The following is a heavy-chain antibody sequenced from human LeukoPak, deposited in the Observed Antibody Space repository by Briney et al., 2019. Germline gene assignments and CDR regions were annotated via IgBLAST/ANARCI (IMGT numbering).Heavy chain of an antibody. V-gene: IGHV3-33*05. J-gene: IGHJ6*04. Sequence: PGGSLRLSCAASGFMFGSYGMHWVSQAPGKGLEWVAVISYDGSNKYYADSVKGRFTISRDNSKNTLYLQMNSLRAEDTAVYYCAELGITMIGGVWGKGTTVTICS. CDR1: GFMFGSYG. D-gene: IGHD3-10*02. CDR3: AELGITMIGGV. CDR2: ISYDGSNK.